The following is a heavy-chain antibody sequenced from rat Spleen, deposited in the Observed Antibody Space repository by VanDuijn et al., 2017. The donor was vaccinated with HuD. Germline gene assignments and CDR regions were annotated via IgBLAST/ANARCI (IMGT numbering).Heavy chain of an antibody. Sequence: EVQLVESGGGLVQPGRYMKLYCVASGFTFSNSYMAWVRKAPTKGLEWVASISTSGGHTYYRDSVKGRFTLSRDNAKSTLYLQMDSLRSEDTATYYCTRSGITHYFDHCGQGVIVTVSS. J-gene: IGHJ2*01. V-gene: IGHV5-25*01. CDR3: TRSGITHYFDH. D-gene: IGHD1-6*01. CDR1: GFTFSNSY. CDR2: ISTSGGHT.